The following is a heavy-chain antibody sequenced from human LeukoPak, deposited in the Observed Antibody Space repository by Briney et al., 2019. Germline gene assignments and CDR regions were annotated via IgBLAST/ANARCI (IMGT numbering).Heavy chain of an antibody. CDR2: IKPDGSEK. CDR3: ARVVGTDEGADY. Sequence: GGALRLSCAASGFTFRNYWMNWVRQAPGKGLEWVANIKPDGSEKRYVDSVKGRFTISRDNAKNSLYLQMNSLRAEDTAVYYCARVVGTDEGADYWGQGTLVTVSS. D-gene: IGHD1-7*01. V-gene: IGHV3-7*04. J-gene: IGHJ4*02. CDR1: GFTFRNYW.